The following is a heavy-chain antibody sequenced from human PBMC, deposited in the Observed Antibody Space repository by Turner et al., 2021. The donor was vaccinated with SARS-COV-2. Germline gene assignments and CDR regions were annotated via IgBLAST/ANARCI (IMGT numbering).Heavy chain of an antibody. D-gene: IGHD6-13*01. CDR1: GFTFSDHW. J-gene: IGHJ4*02. CDR3: TRRGIAAAGNDY. CDR2: ISDDGRRA. Sequence: VQLVESGGDFVHPGGSLRLSCVGSGFTFSDHWMHWVRQGPGKGLVWVSRISDDGRRASYGGSVRGRFTVSRDNAKNTLYLQMNSLRPDDTGVYYCTRRGIAAAGNDYWGQGTLVTVSS. V-gene: IGHV3-74*01.